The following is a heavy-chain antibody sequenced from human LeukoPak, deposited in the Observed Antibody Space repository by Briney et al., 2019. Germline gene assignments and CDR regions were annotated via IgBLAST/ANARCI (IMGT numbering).Heavy chain of an antibody. CDR3: ARGEDYGDYSNALFDY. J-gene: IGHJ4*02. D-gene: IGHD4-17*01. CDR1: GGSIRSSYYY. V-gene: IGHV4-39*07. Sequence: PSETLSLTCTVSGGSIRSSYYYWGWIRQPPGKGLEWIGSIYDSGSTYYNPSLKSRVTISVDTSKNQFSLKLSSVTAADTAVYYCARGEDYGDYSNALFDYWGQGTLVTVSS. CDR2: IYDSGST.